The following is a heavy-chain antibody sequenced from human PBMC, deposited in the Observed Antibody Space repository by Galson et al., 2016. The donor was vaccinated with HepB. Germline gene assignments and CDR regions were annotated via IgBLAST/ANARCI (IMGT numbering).Heavy chain of an antibody. J-gene: IGHJ4*02. CDR3: ARDRDYSFDY. CDR2: LRSSTNTI. V-gene: IGHV3-48*02. CDR1: GFTFNYYS. Sequence: SLRLSCAASGFTFNYYSVNWVRQAPGKGLEWISYLRSSTNTIHYADSVKGRFTISSDNARNSLYLQMHSLRDEDTAVYFCARDRDYSFDYWGQGTLVTVSS. D-gene: IGHD2-21*01.